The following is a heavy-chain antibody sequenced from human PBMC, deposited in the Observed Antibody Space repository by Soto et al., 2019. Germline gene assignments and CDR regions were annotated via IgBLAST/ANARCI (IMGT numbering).Heavy chain of an antibody. D-gene: IGHD2-15*01. CDR3: ARGAVGYCSGGSCSLYFDY. V-gene: IGHV1-69*01. Sequence: QVQLVQSGAEVKKPGSSVKVSCKASGGTFSSYAISWVRQAPGQGLEWMGGIIPIFGTANYAQKFQGRVTITADESTSTAYMELSSLRSEDTAVYYCARGAVGYCSGGSCSLYFDYLGQGTLVTVSS. J-gene: IGHJ4*02. CDR1: GGTFSSYA. CDR2: IIPIFGTA.